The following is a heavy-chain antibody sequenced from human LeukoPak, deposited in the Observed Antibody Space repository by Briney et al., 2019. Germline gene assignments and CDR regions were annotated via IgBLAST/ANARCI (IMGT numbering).Heavy chain of an antibody. CDR3: ARGESSEVNRYCSGGSCYHYYYYYMDV. D-gene: IGHD2-15*01. CDR2: INPNSGGT. J-gene: IGHJ6*03. Sequence: ASVKVSCKASGYTFTGYYMHWVRQAPGQGLEWMGWINPNSGGTNYAQKFQGRVTMTRDTSISTAYMELSRLRSDDTAVYYCARGESSEVNRYCSGGSCYHYYYYYMDVWGKGTTVTVSS. V-gene: IGHV1-2*02. CDR1: GYTFTGYY.